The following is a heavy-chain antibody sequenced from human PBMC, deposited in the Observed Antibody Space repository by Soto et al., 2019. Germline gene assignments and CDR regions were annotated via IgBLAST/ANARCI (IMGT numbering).Heavy chain of an antibody. Sequence: SETLSLTCTVSGGSISTGGYYFSFIRQRPWKGMEWIGHRYYSESTYYNPSLKSRVSISLDTSKNQFPLKLSFVTAADTAMYYCARTKCSGGSCYSWSLDYWGQGPPITVSS. V-gene: IGHV4-31*03. CDR2: RYYSEST. CDR3: ARTKCSGGSCYSWSLDY. CDR1: GGSISTGGYY. J-gene: IGHJ4*02. D-gene: IGHD2-15*01.